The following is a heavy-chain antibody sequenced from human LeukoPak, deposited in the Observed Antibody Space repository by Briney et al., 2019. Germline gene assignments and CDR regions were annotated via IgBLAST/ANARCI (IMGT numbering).Heavy chain of an antibody. D-gene: IGHD6-19*01. CDR3: ARWSSIAVAGTSYFDY. CDR2: IYYSGST. Sequence: SETLSLTCTVSGGSISSSSYYWGWIRQPPGKGLEWIGSIYYSGSTYYNPSLKSRVTISVDTSKNQFSLKLSSVTAADTAVYYCARWSSIAVAGTSYFDYWGQGTLVTVSS. V-gene: IGHV4-39*07. CDR1: GGSISSSSYY. J-gene: IGHJ4*02.